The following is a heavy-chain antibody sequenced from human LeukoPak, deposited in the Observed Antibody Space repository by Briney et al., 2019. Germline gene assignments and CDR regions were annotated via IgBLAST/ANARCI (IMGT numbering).Heavy chain of an antibody. D-gene: IGHD5-18*01. V-gene: IGHV3-21*04. CDR2: ISSSSSYI. Sequence: PGGSLRLSCAASGFTFSSYSMNWVRQAPGKGLEWVSSISSSSSYIYYADSVKGRFTISRDNAKNSLYLQMNSLRAEDTALYHCARDLRWRYSYGYYYGMDVWGQGTTVTVSS. CDR1: GFTFSSYS. CDR3: ARDLRWRYSYGYYYGMDV. J-gene: IGHJ6*02.